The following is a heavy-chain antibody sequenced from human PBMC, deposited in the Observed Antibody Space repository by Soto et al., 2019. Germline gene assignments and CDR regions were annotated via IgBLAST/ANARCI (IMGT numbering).Heavy chain of an antibody. CDR1: GASISSYY. D-gene: IGHD3-16*01. V-gene: IGHV4-59*01. CDR3: ARGGSYASPNFDH. Sequence: SETLSLTWAVSGASISSYYWSWIRQSPGKGMEWIGYIFYGGSTNYNPSLKSRVSMSVDTSENRLSLRLTSVTSADTAVYHCARGGSYASPNFDHWGQGALVTVSS. CDR2: IFYGGST. J-gene: IGHJ4*02.